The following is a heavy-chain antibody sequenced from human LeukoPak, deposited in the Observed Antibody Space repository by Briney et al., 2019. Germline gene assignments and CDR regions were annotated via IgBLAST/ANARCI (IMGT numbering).Heavy chain of an antibody. Sequence: SETLSLTCTVSGGSISSYYWSWIRQPPGKGLEWIGYIYYSGSTNYNPSLKSRVTISVDTSKNQFSLKLSSVTAADTAVYYCARDPHRYCSGGSCHPYWGQGTLVTVSS. CDR1: GGSISSYY. V-gene: IGHV4-59*12. CDR3: ARDPHRYCSGGSCHPY. D-gene: IGHD2-15*01. CDR2: IYYSGST. J-gene: IGHJ4*02.